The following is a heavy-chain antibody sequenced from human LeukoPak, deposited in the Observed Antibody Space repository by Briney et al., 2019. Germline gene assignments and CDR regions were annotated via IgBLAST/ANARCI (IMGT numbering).Heavy chain of an antibody. J-gene: IGHJ5*02. CDR1: GYTFTNYG. Sequence: ASVKVSCKASGYTFTNYGISWVRQAPGQGLEWMGWISAYNGNTNSAQKFQGRVTMTTDTSTSTAYMELRSLRSDDTAVYYCARDNSVGDIAWWFDPWGQGTLVTVSS. V-gene: IGHV1-18*01. CDR3: ARDNSVGDIAWWFDP. D-gene: IGHD3-16*02. CDR2: ISAYNGNT.